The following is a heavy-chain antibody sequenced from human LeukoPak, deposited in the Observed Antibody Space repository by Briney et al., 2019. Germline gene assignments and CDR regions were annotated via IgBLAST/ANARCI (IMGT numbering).Heavy chain of an antibody. CDR1: GFTFSSSW. V-gene: IGHV3-7*01. J-gene: IGHJ4*02. CDR2: IKQDGSEK. Sequence: GGSLRLSCAASGFTFSSSWMSWVRQAPGKGLEWVANIKQDGSEKYYVDSVKGRFTISRDNAKNSLYLQMNSLRAEDTAVYYCGRVVPTLYYFDYWGQGTLVTVSS. CDR3: GRVVPTLYYFDY. D-gene: IGHD3-10*01.